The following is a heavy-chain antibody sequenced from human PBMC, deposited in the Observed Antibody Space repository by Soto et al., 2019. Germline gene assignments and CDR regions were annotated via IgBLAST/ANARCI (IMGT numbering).Heavy chain of an antibody. V-gene: IGHV3-23*01. CDR2: ISGGGDLT. CDR3: TTDPSVVVPAAIPLLLDY. D-gene: IGHD2-2*02. CDR1: EFDFSSHP. Sequence: PGGSLGRSCAPSEFDFSSHPMGWVRPAPEKGLEWVSGISGGGDLTYNADSVKGRFTISRDNSKDTLYLQMNSLRAEDTAVYYCTTDPSVVVPAAIPLLLDYWGQGTLVTVSS. J-gene: IGHJ4*02.